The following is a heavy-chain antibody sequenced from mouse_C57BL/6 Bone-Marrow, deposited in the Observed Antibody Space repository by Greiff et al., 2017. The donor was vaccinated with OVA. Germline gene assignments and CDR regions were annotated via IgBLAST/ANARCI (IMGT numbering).Heavy chain of an antibody. J-gene: IGHJ4*01. D-gene: IGHD2-5*01. Sequence: QVQLQQSGAELVRPGASVTLSCKASGYPFPDFEMHWVKQTPVHGLEWIGAIDPETGGTAYNQKFKGKAILTADKSSSTAYMELRSLTSEDSAVYYCTRGYSNYYAMDYWGQGTSVTVSS. CDR1: GYPFPDFE. CDR3: TRGYSNYYAMDY. V-gene: IGHV1-15*01. CDR2: IDPETGGT.